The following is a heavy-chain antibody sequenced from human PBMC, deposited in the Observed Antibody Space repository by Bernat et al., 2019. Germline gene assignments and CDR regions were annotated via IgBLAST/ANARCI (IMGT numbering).Heavy chain of an antibody. CDR3: ARDFFWSGYYIAPGNGMDV. Sequence: EVQLVESGGGLVKPGGSLRLSCAASGFTFSSYSMNWVRQAPGKGLEWVSSISSSSSYIYYADSVKGRFTISRDNAKNSLYLQMNSLRAEDTAVYYCARDFFWSGYYIAPGNGMDVWGQGTTVTVSS. V-gene: IGHV3-21*01. J-gene: IGHJ6*02. D-gene: IGHD3-3*01. CDR1: GFTFSSYS. CDR2: ISSSSSYI.